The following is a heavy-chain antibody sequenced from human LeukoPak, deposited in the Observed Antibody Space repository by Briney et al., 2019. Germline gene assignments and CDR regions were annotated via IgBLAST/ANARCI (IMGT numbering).Heavy chain of an antibody. Sequence: SETLSLTCTVSGGSIRSYNSSWIRQPAGKGLEWIGRIYTSGSANYNPSLKSRVSMSVDTSKNQLSLKLSSVTAADTAVYYCARGFHDILTGYSDAFDIWGQGTMVTVSS. V-gene: IGHV4-4*07. CDR1: GGSIRSYN. J-gene: IGHJ3*02. CDR2: IYTSGSA. CDR3: ARGFHDILTGYSDAFDI. D-gene: IGHD3-9*01.